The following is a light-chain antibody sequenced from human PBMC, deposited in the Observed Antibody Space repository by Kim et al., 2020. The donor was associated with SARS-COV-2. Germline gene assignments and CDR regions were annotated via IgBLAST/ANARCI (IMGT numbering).Light chain of an antibody. J-gene: IGLJ2*01. Sequence: SSELTQDPAVSVALGQTVRITCQGDSLRSYYASWYQQKPGQAPVLVIYGKNNRTSGILDRFSGSSSGNTASLTITGAQAEDETDYYCNSRDSSGPIVFGGGTHLTVL. CDR2: GKN. V-gene: IGLV3-19*01. CDR1: SLRSYY. CDR3: NSRDSSGPIV.